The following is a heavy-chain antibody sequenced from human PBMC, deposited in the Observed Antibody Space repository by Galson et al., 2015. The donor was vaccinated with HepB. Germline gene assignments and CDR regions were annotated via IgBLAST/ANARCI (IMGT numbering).Heavy chain of an antibody. CDR3: ARESLWSGYYYFDY. CDR1: GGTFSSNS. J-gene: IGHJ4*02. Sequence: SGGTFSSNSISWVRQAPGQGLEWMGRITPMFGIAKYAQQFQGRVTITADKSTSTAYMELSSLRSDDTAVYYCARESLWSGYYYFDYWGQGTLVTVSS. V-gene: IGHV1-69*04. CDR2: ITPMFGIA. D-gene: IGHD3-3*01.